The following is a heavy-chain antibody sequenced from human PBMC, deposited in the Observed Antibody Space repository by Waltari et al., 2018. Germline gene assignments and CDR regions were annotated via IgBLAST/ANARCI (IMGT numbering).Heavy chain of an antibody. Sequence: EVRLVESGGGSVQSGGSLRLSCEVSGFTFSDYWMHWVRQSPGKGLMWVARSSNEGTRTRYADSVNGRFTISRDNTKNTLYLQMHSLTAEDTAVYFCARVEPADYIGTDYWGPGTLVTVSS. CDR3: ARVEPADYIGTDY. J-gene: IGHJ4*02. CDR2: SSNEGTRT. CDR1: GFTFSDYW. V-gene: IGHV3-74*01. D-gene: IGHD1-1*01.